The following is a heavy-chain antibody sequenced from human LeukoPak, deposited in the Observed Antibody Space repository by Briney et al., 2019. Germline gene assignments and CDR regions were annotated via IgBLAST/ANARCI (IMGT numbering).Heavy chain of an antibody. CDR1: GYTFTSYY. CDR3: ARVVGYCSSTSCYTGFDY. J-gene: IGHJ4*02. Sequence: ASVKVSCKASGYTFTSYYMHWVRQAPGQGLEWMGWMNPNSGNTGYAQKFQGRVTMTRNTSISTAYMELSSLRSEDTAVYYCARVVGYCSSTSCYTGFDYWGQGTLVTVSS. V-gene: IGHV1-8*02. D-gene: IGHD2-2*02. CDR2: MNPNSGNT.